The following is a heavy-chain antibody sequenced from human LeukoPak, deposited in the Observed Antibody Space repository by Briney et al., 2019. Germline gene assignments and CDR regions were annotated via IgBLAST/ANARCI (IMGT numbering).Heavy chain of an antibody. Sequence: GGSLRLSCAASGFTFGSYWMHWVRQAPGKGLVWASRINSDGSTTTYADSVKGRFTISRDNAKNTLYLQMSSLRAEDTAVYYCSRGGDGGSYLGDWGQGTLVTVSS. CDR1: GFTFGSYW. D-gene: IGHD1-26*01. J-gene: IGHJ4*02. V-gene: IGHV3-74*03. CDR3: SRGGDGGSYLGD. CDR2: INSDGSTT.